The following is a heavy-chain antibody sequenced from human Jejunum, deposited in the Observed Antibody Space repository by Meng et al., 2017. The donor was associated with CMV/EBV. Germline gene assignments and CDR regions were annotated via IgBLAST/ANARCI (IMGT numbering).Heavy chain of an antibody. CDR2: IYYTGST. Sequence: IDSSRYYWGWIRQPPGKGLDGIGSIYYTGSTYYNPSLKSRVTISVDTSKTQLSLKLTSVTAADTAVYYCARAAVKIFGVALFDAFDIWGQGTMVTVSS. V-gene: IGHV4-39*07. CDR1: IDSSRYY. CDR3: ARAAVKIFGVALFDAFDI. J-gene: IGHJ3*02. D-gene: IGHD3-3*01.